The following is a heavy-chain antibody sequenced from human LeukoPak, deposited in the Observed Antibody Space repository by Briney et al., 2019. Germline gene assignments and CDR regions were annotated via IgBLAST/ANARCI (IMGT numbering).Heavy chain of an antibody. CDR1: GFTFSSYS. CDR3: ARAGGSTVSHSDY. Sequence: GGSLRLSCAASGFTFSSYSMNWIRQAPGKGLEWVSSISSSTSYIYYADSVKGRFTISKDNAKNSLYLQMNSLRAGGTAVYYCARAGGSTVSHSDYWGQGTLVTVSS. D-gene: IGHD4-17*01. CDR2: ISSSTSYI. J-gene: IGHJ4*02. V-gene: IGHV3-21*01.